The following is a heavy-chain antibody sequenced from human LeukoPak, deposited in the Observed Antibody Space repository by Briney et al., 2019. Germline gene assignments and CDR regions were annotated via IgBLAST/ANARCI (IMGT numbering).Heavy chain of an antibody. V-gene: IGHV1-69*13. D-gene: IGHD3-22*01. CDR2: IIPIFGTA. Sequence: ASVKVSCKASGGTFSSYAISWVRQAPGQGLEWMGGIIPIFGTANYAQKFQGRVTITADESTSTAYMELSSQRSEDTAVYYCARNNYYDSSGYYQYFDDWGQGTLVTVSS. J-gene: IGHJ4*02. CDR3: ARNNYYDSSGYYQYFDD. CDR1: GGTFSSYA.